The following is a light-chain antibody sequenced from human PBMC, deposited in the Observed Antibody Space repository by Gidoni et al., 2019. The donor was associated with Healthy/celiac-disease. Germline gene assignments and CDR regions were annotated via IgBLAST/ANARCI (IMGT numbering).Light chain of an antibody. CDR2: AAS. V-gene: IGKV1-9*01. CDR3: QQLNSDLIT. J-gene: IGKJ5*01. Sequence: DIQLTPSPSFLSASVGDRVTITCRASQGISSYLAWYQQKPGKAPKLLIYAASTLPSGVPSRFSGSGSGTEFTLTISSLQPEDFATYYCQQLNSDLITFGQGTRLEIK. CDR1: QGISSY.